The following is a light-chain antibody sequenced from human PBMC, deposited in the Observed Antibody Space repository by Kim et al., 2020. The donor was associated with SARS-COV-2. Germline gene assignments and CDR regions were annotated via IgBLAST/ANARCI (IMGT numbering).Light chain of an antibody. J-gene: IGKJ1*01. CDR3: EKYYSSQPCT. CDR2: WAS. V-gene: IGKV4-1*01. Sequence: PTTCTCRQSVFYSFDKMDYFAGYHKKPGQPPKRRLYWASTRGNGVPERFSLSGCGTEFSLTLSGLQAEDVAVYYCEKYYSSQPCTFGQGTKVEIK. CDR1: QSVFYSFDKMDY.